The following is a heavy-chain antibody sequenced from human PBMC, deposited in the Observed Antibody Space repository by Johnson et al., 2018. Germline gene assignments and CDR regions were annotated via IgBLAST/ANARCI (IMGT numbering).Heavy chain of an antibody. CDR2: INSDGRST. D-gene: IGHD5-12*01. CDR1: GFAFSTYA. CDR3: VRVKVATGPAY. Sequence: VQLVQSGGGVVQPGRSLTLSCAASGFAFSTYAMHWVRQAPGKGLVWVSRINSDGRSTSYVDSVKGRFTISRDNAKNTLYLQMNSLRAGDTAVYYWVRVKVATGPAYWGQGSLVTVSS. V-gene: IGHV3-74*02. J-gene: IGHJ4*02.